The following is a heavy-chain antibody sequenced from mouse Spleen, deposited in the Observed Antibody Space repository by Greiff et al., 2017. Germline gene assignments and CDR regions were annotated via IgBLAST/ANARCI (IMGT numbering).Heavy chain of an antibody. Sequence: VQLQQSGPGLVPPSQSLSITCTVSGFSLTSYGVHWVRQSPGKGLEWLGVIWSGGSTDYNAAFISRLSISKDNSKSQVFFKMNSLQADDTAIYYCASPANWAFAYWGQGTLVTVSA. CDR1: GFSLTSYG. CDR2: IWSGGST. D-gene: IGHD4-1*01. J-gene: IGHJ3*01. CDR3: ASPANWAFAY. V-gene: IGHV2-4-1*01.